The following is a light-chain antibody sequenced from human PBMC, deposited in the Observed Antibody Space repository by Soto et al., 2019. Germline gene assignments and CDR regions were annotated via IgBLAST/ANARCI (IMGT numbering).Light chain of an antibody. CDR3: CSYAGSDTVV. Sequence: QSVLTQPASVSGSPGQSITISCTGTSSDVGTYNLVSWYRQHPGKAPQLMIYEGIKWPSGVSNRFSGSKSGNTASLTISGLQAEDEADYYCCSYAGSDTVVFGGGTKLTVL. CDR1: SSDVGTYNL. V-gene: IGLV2-23*01. CDR2: EGI. J-gene: IGLJ2*01.